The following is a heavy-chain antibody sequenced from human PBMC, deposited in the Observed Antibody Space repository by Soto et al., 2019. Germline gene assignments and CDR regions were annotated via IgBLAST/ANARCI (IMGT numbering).Heavy chain of an antibody. CDR1: GFTFDDYA. CDR2: ISWNSGSI. CDR3: AKVAITMVRGVISYYGMDV. D-gene: IGHD3-10*01. V-gene: IGHV3-9*01. Sequence: EVPLVESGGGLVQPGRSLRLSCAASGFTFDDYAMHWVRQAPGKGLEWVSGISWNSGSIGYADSVKGRFTISRDNAKNSLYLQMNSLRAEDTALYYCAKVAITMVRGVISYYGMDVWGQGTTVTVSS. J-gene: IGHJ6*02.